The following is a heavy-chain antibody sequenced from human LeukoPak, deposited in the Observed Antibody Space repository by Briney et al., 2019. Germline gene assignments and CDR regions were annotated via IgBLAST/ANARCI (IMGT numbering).Heavy chain of an antibody. CDR1: GFTFSNYA. J-gene: IGHJ4*02. V-gene: IGHV3-23*01. CDR3: AKEGYCSNTNCQNDY. Sequence: PGGSLRLSCAASGFTFSNYAMTWVRQAPGKGLEWVSGIGGSGGSTHYADSVKGRFTISRDNSKKTLYLQINSLRADDTAVYYCAKEGYCSNTNCQNDYWGQGTLVTVSS. CDR2: IGGSGGST. D-gene: IGHD2-2*01.